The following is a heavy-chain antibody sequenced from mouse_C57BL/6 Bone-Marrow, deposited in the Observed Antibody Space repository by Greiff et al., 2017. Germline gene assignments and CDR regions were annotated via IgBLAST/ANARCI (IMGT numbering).Heavy chain of an antibody. J-gene: IGHJ1*03. CDR3: ARQGTIVTHWYFDV. CDR1: GYTFTDYY. D-gene: IGHD2-5*01. Sequence: EVQLQQSGPVLVKPGASVKMSCKASGYTFTDYYMNWVKQSHGKSLEWIGVINPYNGGTSYNQKFKGKATLTVDKSSSTAYMELNSLTSEDSAVYYCARQGTIVTHWYFDVWGTGTTVTVSS. V-gene: IGHV1-19*01. CDR2: INPYNGGT.